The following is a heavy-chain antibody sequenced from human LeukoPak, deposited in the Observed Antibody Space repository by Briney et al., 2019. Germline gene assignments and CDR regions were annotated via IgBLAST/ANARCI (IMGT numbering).Heavy chain of an antibody. J-gene: IGHJ5*02. D-gene: IGHD6-13*01. CDR3: ARDSDGAAQFDP. CDR2: FYYSGRS. CDR1: GGSVSDYY. Sequence: SETLSLTCSVSGGSVSDYYWSWIRQSPGKGLEWIGYFYYSGRSRFNPSLKSRVAISVDTSNNQFSLKLTSMTAADTAVYYCARDSDGAAQFDPWGQGTLVTVSS. V-gene: IGHV4-59*02.